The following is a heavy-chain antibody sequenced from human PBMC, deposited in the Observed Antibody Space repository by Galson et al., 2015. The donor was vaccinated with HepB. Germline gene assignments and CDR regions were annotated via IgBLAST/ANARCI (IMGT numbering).Heavy chain of an antibody. CDR3: ARVKRGYYDSSGYYYYYYYMDV. CDR1: GFTFSSYD. Sequence: SLRLSCAASGFTFSSYDMHWVRQATGKGLEWVSAIGTAGDTYYPGSVKGRFTISRENAKNSLYLQMNSLRAGDTAVYYCARVKRGYYDSSGYYYYYYYMDVWGKGTTVTVSS. D-gene: IGHD3-22*01. V-gene: IGHV3-13*01. CDR2: IGTAGDT. J-gene: IGHJ6*03.